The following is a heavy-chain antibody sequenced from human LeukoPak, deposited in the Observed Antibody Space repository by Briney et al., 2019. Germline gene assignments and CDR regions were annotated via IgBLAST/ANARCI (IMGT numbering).Heavy chain of an antibody. J-gene: IGHJ1*01. CDR1: GGSISSSSYY. CDR2: IYYLGIT. CDR3: ARLFQYSSSSRYFQH. D-gene: IGHD6-6*01. Sequence: SETLSLNCTVSGGSISSSSYYWGWIRQAPGRGLEWIGSIYYLGITYYNPSLNSRVTISVDTSYNLFSLRVSSVTAADTAVYYCARLFQYSSSSRYFQHWGQGTVITVSS. V-gene: IGHV4-39*01.